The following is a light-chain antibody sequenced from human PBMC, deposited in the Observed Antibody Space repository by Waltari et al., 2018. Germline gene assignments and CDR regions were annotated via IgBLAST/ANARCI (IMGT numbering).Light chain of an antibody. CDR3: QQNYRSPVT. V-gene: IGKV1-39*01. J-gene: IGKJ1*01. CDR1: QTISTY. CDR2: AAS. Sequence: DSQLTQSPSSLSASVGARFTIACRASQTISTYLIWVQQKPGKAPKLLIAAASTLQSGVPSRFSGSGSGTDFTLTIDSLQPEDFATYYCQQNYRSPVTFGQGTKVEVK.